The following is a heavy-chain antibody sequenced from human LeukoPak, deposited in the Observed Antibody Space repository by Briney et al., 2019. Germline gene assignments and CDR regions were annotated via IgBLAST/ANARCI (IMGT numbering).Heavy chain of an antibody. CDR3: ALGNCPTTSCYPGVAFDI. J-gene: IGHJ3*02. Sequence: SETLSLTCVVYGGSFSGYYWNWIRQPPGKGLEWIGEINHSGSTNYNPSLKSRVTISVDTSKNQFSLKLSSVTAADTAVYYCALGNCPTTSCYPGVAFDIWGQGTMVTVSS. CDR2: INHSGST. V-gene: IGHV4-34*01. CDR1: GGSFSGYY. D-gene: IGHD2-2*01.